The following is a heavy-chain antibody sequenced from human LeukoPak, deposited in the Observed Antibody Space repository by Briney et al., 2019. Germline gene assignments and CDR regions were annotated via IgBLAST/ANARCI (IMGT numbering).Heavy chain of an antibody. D-gene: IGHD3-10*01. CDR3: ARDTYYYGLGEFDY. Sequence: ASVNVSCKASGYTFTSYAMHWVRQAPGQRLEWMGWINAGNGNTKYSQKFQGRVTITEDTSASIDYMELSSLRSEDTAVYYCARDTYYYGLGEFDYWGQGTLVTVSS. CDR2: INAGNGNT. V-gene: IGHV1-3*01. CDR1: GYTFTSYA. J-gene: IGHJ4*02.